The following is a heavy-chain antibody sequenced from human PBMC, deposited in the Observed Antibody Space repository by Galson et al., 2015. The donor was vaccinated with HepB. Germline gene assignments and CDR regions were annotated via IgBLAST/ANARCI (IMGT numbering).Heavy chain of an antibody. CDR2: IYNSGSP. V-gene: IGHV4-59*08. Sequence: SETLSLTCTVAGGSISSYFWNWIRQPPGKGLQWIGYIYNSGSPKYNPSLKSRVTMSVDTSKNQFSLKLRSVTAADTAVYYCARGGWVGESSGMDVWGQGTTVTVSS. CDR3: ARGGWVGESSGMDV. D-gene: IGHD3-10*01. J-gene: IGHJ6*02. CDR1: GGSISSYF.